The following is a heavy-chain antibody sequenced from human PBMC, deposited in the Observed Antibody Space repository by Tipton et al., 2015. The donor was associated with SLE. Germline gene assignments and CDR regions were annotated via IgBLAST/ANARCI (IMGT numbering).Heavy chain of an antibody. D-gene: IGHD1-1*01. CDR3: ARGGSTNWAFDY. J-gene: IGHJ4*02. Sequence: PSRGLEWLGKTYYRSKWYNDYAVSVKSRITINPDTSKNQFSLQLNSVTPGDTAVYFCARGGSTNWAFDYWGQGVLVTVSS. CDR2: TYYRSKWYN. V-gene: IGHV6-1*01.